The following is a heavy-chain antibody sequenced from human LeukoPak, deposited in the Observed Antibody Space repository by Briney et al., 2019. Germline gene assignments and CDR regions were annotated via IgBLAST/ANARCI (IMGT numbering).Heavy chain of an antibody. J-gene: IGHJ6*02. Sequence: ASVKVSCKASGYTFTSYGISWVRQAPGQGLEWMGWISAYNGSTNYAQKLQGRVTMTTDTSTSTAYMELRSLRSDDTAVYYCARAGLGCCSSTGCTYYYYGMDVWGQGTTVTVSS. CDR1: GYTFTSYG. V-gene: IGHV1-18*01. CDR2: ISAYNGST. CDR3: ARAGLGCCSSTGCTYYYYGMDV. D-gene: IGHD2-2*01.